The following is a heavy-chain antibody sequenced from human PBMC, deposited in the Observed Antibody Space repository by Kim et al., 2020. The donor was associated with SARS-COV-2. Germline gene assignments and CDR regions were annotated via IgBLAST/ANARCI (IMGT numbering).Heavy chain of an antibody. CDR2: IYSGGSST. Sequence: GGSLRLSCAASGFTFSSYAMSWVRQAPGKGLEWVSVIYSGGSSTYYADSVKGRFTISRDNSKNTLYLQMNSLRAEDTAVYYCAKATDHSRSWPNWFDPWGQGTLVTVSS. D-gene: IGHD6-13*01. CDR1: GFTFSSYA. J-gene: IGHJ5*02. CDR3: AKATDHSRSWPNWFDP. V-gene: IGHV3-23*03.